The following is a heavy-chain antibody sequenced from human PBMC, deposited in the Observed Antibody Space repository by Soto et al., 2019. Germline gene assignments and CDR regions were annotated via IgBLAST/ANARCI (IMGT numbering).Heavy chain of an antibody. CDR1: GFTFSSYG. Sequence: QVQLVESWGGVVQPGRSLRLSCSASGFTFSSYGMQWVRLAPCKGLEWVALIWYDGKNRYLADSVKDRFTVSRDNSKNTLYLQMNTVRPEDTAVYYCARVVRSGYGFDYWGQGTLVTVSA. CDR3: ARVVRSGYGFDY. D-gene: IGHD5-12*01. J-gene: IGHJ4*02. V-gene: IGHV3-33*01. CDR2: IWYDGKNR.